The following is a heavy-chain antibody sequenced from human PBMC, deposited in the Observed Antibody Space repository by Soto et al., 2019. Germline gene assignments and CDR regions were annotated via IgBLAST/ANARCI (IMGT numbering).Heavy chain of an antibody. CDR1: GFTFSNSA. D-gene: IGHD6-19*01. Sequence: SVKVSCKASGFTFSNSAIQWVRQARGQRLEWIGWIVVGSGSTDYAQKFQERVTITRDASTDTAYMELSSLRSDDTAVYYCASFSGWSDAFDIWGQGTMVTVSS. CDR2: IVVGSGST. V-gene: IGHV1-58*02. CDR3: ASFSGWSDAFDI. J-gene: IGHJ3*02.